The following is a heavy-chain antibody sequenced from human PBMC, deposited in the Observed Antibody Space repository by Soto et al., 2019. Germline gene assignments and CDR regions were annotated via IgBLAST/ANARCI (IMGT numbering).Heavy chain of an antibody. Sequence: KPSETLSLTCSVSGDYIHVGGYYWTWIRQRPGKGLEWMGYIYYTGKTYYNPSLESRLIMSVDRSKNQFSLRLTSVTAADTAVYFCDRDLTSNANCIDPWGQGTLVTVSS. CDR2: IYYTGKT. CDR3: DRDLTSNANCIDP. D-gene: IGHD2-2*01. CDR1: GDYIHVGGYY. J-gene: IGHJ5*02. V-gene: IGHV4-30-4*01.